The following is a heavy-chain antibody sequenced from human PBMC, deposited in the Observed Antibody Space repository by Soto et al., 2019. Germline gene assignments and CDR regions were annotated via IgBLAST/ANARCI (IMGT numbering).Heavy chain of an antibody. J-gene: IGHJ6*02. CDR1: GGSVSSGSYY. CDR3: AREYSDILTGFYGMDV. Sequence: SETLSLTCTVSGGSVSSGSYYWSWIRQPPGKGLEWIGYIYCSGSTNYNPSLKSRVTISVDTSKNQFSLKLSSVTAADTAVYYCAREYSDILTGFYGMDVWGQGTTVTVSS. D-gene: IGHD3-9*01. V-gene: IGHV4-61*01. CDR2: IYCSGST.